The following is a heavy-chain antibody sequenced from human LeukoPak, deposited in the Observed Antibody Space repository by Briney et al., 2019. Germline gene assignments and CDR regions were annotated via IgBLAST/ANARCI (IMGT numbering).Heavy chain of an antibody. D-gene: IGHD2/OR15-2a*01. Sequence: GGSLRLSCAASGLRFSDYYVSWIRQAPGKGLQWVSYISSGGDIMHYADSVKGRFTSSRDNAKNSEYLEMNSLGAEDTAVYYCATNLIGAGEYFQQWGQGTLVTVSS. CDR2: ISSGGDIM. CDR1: GLRFSDYY. J-gene: IGHJ1*01. V-gene: IGHV3-11*01. CDR3: ATNLIGAGEYFQQ.